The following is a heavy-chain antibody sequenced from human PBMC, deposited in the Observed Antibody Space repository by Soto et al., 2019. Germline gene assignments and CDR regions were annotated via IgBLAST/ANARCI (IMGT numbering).Heavy chain of an antibody. CDR1: GFTFSSYE. J-gene: IGHJ4*02. CDR2: ISGSGSTT. CDR3: ARALGILGVDY. D-gene: IGHD1-26*01. Sequence: GGSLRLSCEASGFTFSSYEWSWVRQAPGKGLEWVSYISGSGSTTYYADSVKGRFTISRDNAKTSLYLQMNSLRAEDTAVYYCARALGILGVDYWGQGALVTVSS. V-gene: IGHV3-48*03.